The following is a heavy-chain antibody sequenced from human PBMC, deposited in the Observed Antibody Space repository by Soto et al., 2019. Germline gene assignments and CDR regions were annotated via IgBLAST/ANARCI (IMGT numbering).Heavy chain of an antibody. V-gene: IGHV3-74*01. Sequence: GGSLSLSCAASGFPFSNYWMHWVRQGPGEGLVWVSHINSDGSSTNYADSVRGRFIISRDNAENTLYLQMNSLRAEDTAVYYCARDLSGPFDYWGQGTLVTVSS. CDR2: INSDGSST. J-gene: IGHJ4*02. CDR1: GFPFSNYW. CDR3: ARDLSGPFDY.